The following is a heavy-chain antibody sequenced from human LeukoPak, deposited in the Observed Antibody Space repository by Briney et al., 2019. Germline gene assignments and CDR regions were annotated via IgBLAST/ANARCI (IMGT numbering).Heavy chain of an antibody. Sequence: GGSLRLSCAASGFTFDDYAMHWVRQAPGKGLEWVSLISWDGGSTYYADSVKGRFTISRDNSKNSLYLQMNSLRAEDTALYYCARDSYLGTGVFDYWGQGTLVTVSS. CDR1: GFTFDDYA. J-gene: IGHJ4*02. D-gene: IGHD2-8*01. CDR2: ISWDGGST. CDR3: ARDSYLGTGVFDY. V-gene: IGHV3-43D*03.